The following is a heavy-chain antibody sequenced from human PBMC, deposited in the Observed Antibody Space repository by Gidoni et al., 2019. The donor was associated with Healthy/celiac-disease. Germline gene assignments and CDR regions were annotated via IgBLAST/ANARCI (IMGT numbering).Heavy chain of an antibody. D-gene: IGHD2-21*02. J-gene: IGHJ4*02. V-gene: IGHV3-15*07. Sequence: EVQLVESGGGLVKPGGSSRLSCAASGFSFSNAWMNWVRQAPGKGLEWVGRINSKTDGGTTDYAAPVKGRFTISRDDSKNTLYLQMNSLKTEDTAVYYCTTDIVVVTAIPGYWGQGTLVTVSS. CDR3: TTDIVVVTAIPGY. CDR1: GFSFSNAW. CDR2: INSKTDGGTT.